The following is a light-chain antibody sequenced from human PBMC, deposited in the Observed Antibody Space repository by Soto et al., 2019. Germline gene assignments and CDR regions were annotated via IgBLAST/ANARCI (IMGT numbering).Light chain of an antibody. CDR3: QQYGSSPLT. Sequence: EIVLTQSPGTLSLSPGERATLSCRASQSVSKTYVAWYQQRPGQAPRVLIFGASSRAIGIPDRFSGRGSGTDFTLTISSLEPEDSAVYYCQQYGSSPLTFGGGTKVEIK. V-gene: IGKV3-20*01. J-gene: IGKJ4*01. CDR1: QSVSKTY. CDR2: GAS.